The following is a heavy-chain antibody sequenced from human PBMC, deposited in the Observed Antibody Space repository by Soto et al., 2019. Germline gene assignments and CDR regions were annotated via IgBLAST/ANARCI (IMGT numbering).Heavy chain of an antibody. V-gene: IGHV1-69*06. CDR1: GGTFSSYA. D-gene: IGHD4-17*01. Sequence: GASVKVSCKASGGTFSSYAISWVRQAPGQGLEWMGGIIPIFGTANYAQKFQGRVTITADKSTSTAYMELSSLRSEDTAVYYCASESTTVGPLGYWGQGTQVTVSS. CDR3: ASESTTVGPLGY. J-gene: IGHJ4*02. CDR2: IIPIFGTA.